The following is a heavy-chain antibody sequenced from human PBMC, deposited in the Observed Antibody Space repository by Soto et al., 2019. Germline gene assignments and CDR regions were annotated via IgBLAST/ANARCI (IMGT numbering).Heavy chain of an antibody. CDR1: GFTCSSYA. D-gene: IGHD3-9*01. CDR3: VKTTRDDDILTGYLLDY. CDR2: IRGSGVST. J-gene: IGHJ4*02. V-gene: IGHV3-23*01. Sequence: WGSLRLSCAASGFTCSSYAMSWFRQAPGKGLEWVTAIRGSGVSTYYADSVKGRFTISRHTSKNTLYLQMNSLRAEDTAVYYCVKTTRDDDILTGYLLDYWGQGTLVTVSS.